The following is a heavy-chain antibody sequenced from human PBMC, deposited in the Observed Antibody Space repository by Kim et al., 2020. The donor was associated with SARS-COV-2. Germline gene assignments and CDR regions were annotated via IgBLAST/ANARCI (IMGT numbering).Heavy chain of an antibody. Sequence: GGSLRLSCSTSGFTFTSHGMHWVRQAPGKGLEWVATIWYDGSQKYYADSVKGRFTISRDTSTSSLYLEMNSLGAEDTAVYYCARDPLDCDTTSCTTYYGLDVWGQGTTVTVSS. D-gene: IGHD2-2*01. CDR3: ARDPLDCDTTSCTTYYGLDV. J-gene: IGHJ6*02. CDR2: IWYDGSQK. CDR1: GFTFTSHG. V-gene: IGHV3-33*01.